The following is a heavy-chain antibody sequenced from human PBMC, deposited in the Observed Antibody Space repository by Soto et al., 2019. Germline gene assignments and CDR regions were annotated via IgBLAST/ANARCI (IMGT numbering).Heavy chain of an antibody. CDR2: IYYSGST. Sequence: LSLTCTVSGGSISSGDYYWSWIRQPPGKGLEWIGYIYYSGSTYYNPSLKSRVTISVDTSKNQFSLKLSSVTAADTAVYYCARDRFYDYVWGSYRTAPDDAFDIWGQGTMVTVSS. J-gene: IGHJ3*02. V-gene: IGHV4-30-4*01. CDR3: ARDRFYDYVWGSYRTAPDDAFDI. CDR1: GGSISSGDYY. D-gene: IGHD3-16*02.